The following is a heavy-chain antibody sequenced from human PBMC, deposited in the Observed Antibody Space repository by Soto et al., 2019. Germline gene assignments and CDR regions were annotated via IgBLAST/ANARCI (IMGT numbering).Heavy chain of an antibody. CDR1: GFTFNSFY. CDR2: IKEDGSEK. CDR3: TRDRARFAEY. D-gene: IGHD3-3*01. V-gene: IGHV3-7*05. Sequence: GGSLRLSCTASGFTFNSFYMGWVRQAPGRGLEWVGNIKEDGSEKYYVDSVKGRFTISRDNAKNSLSLQMNSLRAEDTAVYYCTRDRARFAEYWGQGTLVTVSS. J-gene: IGHJ4*02.